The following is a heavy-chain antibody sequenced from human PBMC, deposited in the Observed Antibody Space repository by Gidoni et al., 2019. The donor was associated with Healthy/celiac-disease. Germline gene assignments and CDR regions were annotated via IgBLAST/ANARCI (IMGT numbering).Heavy chain of an antibody. CDR1: GCTFSSYA. CDR3: AKGVTYYYDSSGYLFQH. V-gene: IGHV3-23*01. J-gene: IGHJ1*01. Sequence: EVQQLESGGGLVQPGGSLRLSCAASGCTFSSYAMSWVRQAPGKGLEWVSAISGSGGSTYYADSVKGRFTISIDNSKNTLYLQMHSLRAEDTAVYYCAKGVTYYYDSSGYLFQHWGQGTLVTVSS. CDR2: ISGSGGST. D-gene: IGHD3-22*01.